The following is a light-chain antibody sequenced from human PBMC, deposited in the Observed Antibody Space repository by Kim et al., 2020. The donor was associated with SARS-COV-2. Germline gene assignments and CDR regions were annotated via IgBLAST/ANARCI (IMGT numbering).Light chain of an antibody. CDR2: QDS. V-gene: IGLV3-1*01. Sequence: SYELTQPPSVSVSPGQTASITCFGDKLGDKYACWYQQKPGQSPVLVIYQDSKRPSGIPERFSGSNSGNTATLTISGTQAMDEADYYCQARDSSTVVFGGG. CDR3: QARDSSTVV. J-gene: IGLJ2*01. CDR1: KLGDKY.